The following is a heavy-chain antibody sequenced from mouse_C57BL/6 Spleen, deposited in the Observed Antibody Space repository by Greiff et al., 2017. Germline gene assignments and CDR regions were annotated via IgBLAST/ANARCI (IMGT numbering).Heavy chain of an antibody. CDR2: INPSNGGT. J-gene: IGHJ3*01. Sequence: QVQLQQPGTDLVKPGASVKLSCKASGYTFTSYWMHWVKQRPGQGLEWIGNINPSNGGTNYNEKFKGKATLTVDKSSSTAYMQLSSLTSEDSAVYYCARTLYYGYGWFAYWGQGTLVTVSA. CDR1: GYTFTSYW. V-gene: IGHV1-53*01. CDR3: ARTLYYGYGWFAY. D-gene: IGHD2-2*01.